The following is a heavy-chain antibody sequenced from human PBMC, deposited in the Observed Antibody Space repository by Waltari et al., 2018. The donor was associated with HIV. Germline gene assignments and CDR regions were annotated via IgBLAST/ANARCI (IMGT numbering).Heavy chain of an antibody. CDR1: GFTFSRFW. CDR2: INSDGSST. CDR3: ARAALLRDFDS. V-gene: IGHV3-74*01. J-gene: IGHJ4*02. Sequence: EVQLVESGGGLVQPGGSLRLSCAASGFTFSRFWMHWVRQPPGKGLVWVSRINSDGSSTDYADSVKGRFSISRDNAKNTVYLQMNSLRAEDTAVYYCARAALLRDFDSWGQGTLVTVSS. D-gene: IGHD4-17*01.